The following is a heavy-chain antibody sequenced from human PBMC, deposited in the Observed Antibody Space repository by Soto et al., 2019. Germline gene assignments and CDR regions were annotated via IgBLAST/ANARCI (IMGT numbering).Heavy chain of an antibody. CDR3: ATSHYGEMD. CDR2: VTGNGDIT. D-gene: IGHD4-17*01. V-gene: IGHV3-23*01. Sequence: EVQLLESGGGLVQPGGSLRLSCAASGFTFNYYGMSWVRQAPGKGLEWVSIVTGNGDITYYTDSVKGRFTISRDNSKNVVWLQMNSLRAEDTAVYYCATSHYGEMDWGQGVLVTVSS. CDR1: GFTFNYYG. J-gene: IGHJ4*02.